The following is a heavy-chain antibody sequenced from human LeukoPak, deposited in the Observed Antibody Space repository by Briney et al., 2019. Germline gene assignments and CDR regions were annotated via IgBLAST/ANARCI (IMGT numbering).Heavy chain of an antibody. CDR1: GFTFSSYA. D-gene: IGHD3-16*02. Sequence: PGGSLRLSCAASGFTFSSYAMSWVRQAPGKGLEWVSAISGSGGSTYYADSVKGRFTISRDNAKNSLFLQMNSLRAEDTAVYYCARDSLHSLVDYWGQGTLVTVSS. J-gene: IGHJ4*02. CDR3: ARDSLHSLVDY. CDR2: ISGSGGST. V-gene: IGHV3-23*01.